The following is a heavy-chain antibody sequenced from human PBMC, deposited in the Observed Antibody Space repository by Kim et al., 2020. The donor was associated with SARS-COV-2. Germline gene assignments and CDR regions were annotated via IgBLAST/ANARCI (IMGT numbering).Heavy chain of an antibody. CDR1: GYTFTSYD. Sequence: ASVKVSCKASGYTFTSYDINWVRQATGQGLEWMGWMNPNSGNTGYAQKFQGRVTMTRNNSISTAYMELSSLRSEDTAVYYCARASKHPVTFFGVVIKVYYGMDVWGQGTTVTVSS. V-gene: IGHV1-8*01. J-gene: IGHJ6*02. CDR3: ARASKHPVTFFGVVIKVYYGMDV. CDR2: MNPNSGNT. D-gene: IGHD3-3*01.